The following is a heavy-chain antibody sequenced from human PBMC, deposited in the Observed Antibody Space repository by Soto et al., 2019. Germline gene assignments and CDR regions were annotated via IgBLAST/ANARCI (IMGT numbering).Heavy chain of an antibody. V-gene: IGHV1-18*01. CDR3: ARDLRGPLGYCSSTSCSSLDY. CDR1: GYTFTIYC. CDR2: ISAYNGNT. D-gene: IGHD2-2*01. Sequence: ASVKVSCKASGYTFTIYCISWVRRAPGQGLEWMGWISAYNGNTNYAQKLQGRVTMTTDTSTSTAYMELRSLRSDDTAVYYCARDLRGPLGYCSSTSCSSLDYWGQGTLVTVPS. J-gene: IGHJ4*02.